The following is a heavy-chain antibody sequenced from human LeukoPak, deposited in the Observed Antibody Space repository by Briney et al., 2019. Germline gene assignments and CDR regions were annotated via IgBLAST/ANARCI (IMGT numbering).Heavy chain of an antibody. Sequence: GASVKVSCKASGYTFTSYGISWVRQAPGQGLEWMGWISAYNGNTNYAQKLQGRVTMTTDTSTRTAYMELRSLRSDDTAVYYGARSRQLETYYYDSSGYPPFDYWGQGTLVTVSS. CDR3: ARSRQLETYYYDSSGYPPFDY. J-gene: IGHJ4*02. V-gene: IGHV1-18*01. D-gene: IGHD3-22*01. CDR2: ISAYNGNT. CDR1: GYTFTSYG.